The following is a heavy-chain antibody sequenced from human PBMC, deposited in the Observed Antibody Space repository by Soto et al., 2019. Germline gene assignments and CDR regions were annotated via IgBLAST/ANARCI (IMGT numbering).Heavy chain of an antibody. J-gene: IGHJ4*02. Sequence: SVKVSCKASGGTFSSYAISLVRQAPGQGLEWMGGIIPIFGAANYAQKFQGRVTITADKSTSTAYMELSSLRSEDTAVYYCARGASSGSYWPYFDYWGQGTLVTVSS. CDR1: GGTFSSYA. D-gene: IGHD1-26*01. V-gene: IGHV1-69*06. CDR2: IIPIFGAA. CDR3: ARGASSGSYWPYFDY.